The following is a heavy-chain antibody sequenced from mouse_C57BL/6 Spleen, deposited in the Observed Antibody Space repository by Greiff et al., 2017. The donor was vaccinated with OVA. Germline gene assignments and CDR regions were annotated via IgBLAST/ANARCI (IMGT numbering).Heavy chain of an antibody. D-gene: IGHD3-1*01. CDR3: ARGKDSGYAMDY. V-gene: IGHV1-69*01. CDR2: IDPSDSYT. Sequence: VQLQQPGAELVMPGASVKLSCKASGYTFTSYWMHWVKQRPGQGLEWIGEIDPSDSYTNYNQKFKGKSTLTVDKSSSTAYMQLSSLTSEDSAVYYCARGKDSGYAMDYWGQGTSVTVSA. CDR1: GYTFTSYW. J-gene: IGHJ4*01.